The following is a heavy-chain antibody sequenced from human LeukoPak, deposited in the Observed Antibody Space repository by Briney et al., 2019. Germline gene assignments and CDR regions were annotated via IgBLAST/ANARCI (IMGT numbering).Heavy chain of an antibody. D-gene: IGHD2-15*01. V-gene: IGHV4-4*02. Sequence: SGTLSLTCAVSGGSISSSNWWSWVRQPPGKGLEWIGQIYHSGSNNYNPSLKSRVTISVDKSKNQFSLKLRSVTAADTAVYYCARPLSLGYCSGGSCYGRGAWFDRWGQGTLVTVSS. CDR3: ARPLSLGYCSGGSCYGRGAWFDR. CDR1: GGSISSSNW. J-gene: IGHJ5*02. CDR2: IYHSGSN.